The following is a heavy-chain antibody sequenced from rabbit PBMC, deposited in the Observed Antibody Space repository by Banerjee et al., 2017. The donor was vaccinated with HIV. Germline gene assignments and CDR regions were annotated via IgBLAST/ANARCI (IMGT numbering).Heavy chain of an antibody. CDR1: GFSFSNSYW. D-gene: IGHD6-1*01. CDR3: ARERIAGVFGYGYPL. V-gene: IGHV1S45*01. CDR2: IYAGVSSNNT. Sequence: QEQLEESGGDLVKPEGSLTLTCTASGFSFSNSYWMSWVRQAPGKGLEWIACIYAGVSSNNTYYANWAKGRFTISKTSSTTVTLQMTSLTAADTATYFCARERIAGVFGYGYPLWGPGTLVTIS. J-gene: IGHJ4*01.